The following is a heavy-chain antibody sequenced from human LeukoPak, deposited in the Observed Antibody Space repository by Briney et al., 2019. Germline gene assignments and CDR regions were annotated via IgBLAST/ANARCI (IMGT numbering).Heavy chain of an antibody. V-gene: IGHV1-69*02. CDR2: IIPILGIA. J-gene: IGHJ5*02. CDR3: ARGGFSSSGWYKNWFDP. D-gene: IGHD6-19*01. Sequence: SVKVSCKASGGTFSSYTISWVRQAPGQGLEWMGRIIPILGIANYAQKFQGRVTITANKSTSTAYMELSSLRSEDTAVYYCARGGFSSSGWYKNWFDPWGQGTLVTVSS. CDR1: GGTFSSYT.